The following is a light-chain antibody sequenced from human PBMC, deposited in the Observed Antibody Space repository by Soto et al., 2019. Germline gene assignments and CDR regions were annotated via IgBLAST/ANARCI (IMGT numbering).Light chain of an antibody. Sequence: DIQVTQSPSSLSATLXDRVTITCWASQSIRSYLXXXQQXXGXAPKXXXAAXSTLQRGVPSRFSGSGSGTDFTLTISSLQPEDFATYYCQQSYSTPRTFGQGTKVDIK. CDR2: AXS. CDR1: QSIRSY. J-gene: IGKJ1*01. CDR3: QQSYSTPRT. V-gene: IGKV1-39*01.